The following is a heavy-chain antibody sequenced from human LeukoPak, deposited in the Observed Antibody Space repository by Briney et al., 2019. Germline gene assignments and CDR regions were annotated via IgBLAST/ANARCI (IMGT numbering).Heavy chain of an antibody. J-gene: IGHJ4*02. CDR2: IIPIFGTA. V-gene: IGHV1-69*13. CDR1: GGTFSRYA. CDR3: ATSPSMQVVPLDY. D-gene: IGHD2/OR15-2a*01. Sequence: ASVKVSCKASGGTFSRYAMSWVRQAPGQGLEWMGGIIPIFGTASFAQKFQGRVTITADESTGTAYMELSSLRSEDTAVYYCATSPSMQVVPLDYWGQGTLVTVSS.